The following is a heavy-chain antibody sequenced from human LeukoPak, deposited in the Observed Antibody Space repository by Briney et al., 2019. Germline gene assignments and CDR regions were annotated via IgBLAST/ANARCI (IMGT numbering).Heavy chain of an antibody. CDR2: INWNGGST. CDR1: GFTFDDYG. V-gene: IGHV3-20*04. CDR3: ARDGGGGYNLDY. J-gene: IGHJ4*02. Sequence: GGSLRLSCAASGFTFDDYGMSWVRQAPGKGLEWVSGINWNGGSTGYADSVKGRFTISRDNAKNSLYLQMNSLRAEDMAVYYCARDGGGGYNLDYWGQGTLVTVSS. D-gene: IGHD5-24*01.